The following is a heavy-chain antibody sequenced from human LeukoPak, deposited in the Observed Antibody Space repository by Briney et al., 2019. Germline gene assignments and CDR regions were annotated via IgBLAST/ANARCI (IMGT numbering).Heavy chain of an antibody. CDR3: ARETDYSHPNYFDP. J-gene: IGHJ5*02. Sequence: ASGTLSLTCAISGGSFSNGYWGSWVRQSPGKGLEFIGQISRIGTTNYNPSLRSRVSISMDKSQNLFSLNLTSVTAADTAVYYCARETDYSHPNYFDPWGQGTLVTVSS. D-gene: IGHD4-11*01. V-gene: IGHV4-4*02. CDR1: GGSFSNGYW. CDR2: ISRIGTT.